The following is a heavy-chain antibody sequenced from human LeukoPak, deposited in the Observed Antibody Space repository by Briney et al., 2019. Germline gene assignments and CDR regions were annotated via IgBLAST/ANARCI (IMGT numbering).Heavy chain of an antibody. V-gene: IGHV7-4-1*02. CDR3: ALGVVNYYYYCMDV. CDR1: GYTFTSYA. Sequence: GASVKVSCKASGYTFTSYAMNWVRQAPGQGLEWMGWINTNTGNPTYAQGFTGRFVFSLDTSVSTAYLQISSLKAEDTAVYYCALGVVNYYYYCMDVWGKGTTVTVSS. D-gene: IGHD2-15*01. J-gene: IGHJ6*03. CDR2: INTNTGNP.